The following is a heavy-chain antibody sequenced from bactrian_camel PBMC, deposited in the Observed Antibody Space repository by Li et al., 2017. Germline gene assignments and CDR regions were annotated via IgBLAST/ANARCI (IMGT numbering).Heavy chain of an antibody. CDR1: TSTFSTYE. CDR2: ISSDGST. J-gene: IGHJ6*01. V-gene: IGHV3S10*01. Sequence: VQLVESGGGLVQPGGSLRLSCAAYTSTFSTYEMSWVRQAPGKEREFVSAISSDGSTSYADSVKGRFTISQDNAKRTGYLQMNSLKPEDTAMYYCKPDPVRKGSWCFGGWGQGTQVTVS. CDR3: KPDPVRKGSWCFGG. D-gene: IGHD6*01.